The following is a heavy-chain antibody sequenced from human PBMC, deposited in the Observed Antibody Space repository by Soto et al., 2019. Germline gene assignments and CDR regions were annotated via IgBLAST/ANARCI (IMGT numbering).Heavy chain of an antibody. CDR2: ISGSGDST. V-gene: IGHV3-23*01. CDR3: AKALCGGFTY. CDR1: GFTFSVYA. D-gene: IGHD2-21*01. Sequence: EVRLLESGGGLVQPGGSLRLSCAASGFTFSVYAMSWVRQAPGKGLEWVSGISGSGDSTHYADSVKGRFTVSRDNSNSMLYLQTNSLRAEDTAIYYCAKALCGGFTYWGQGTLVSVSS. J-gene: IGHJ4*02.